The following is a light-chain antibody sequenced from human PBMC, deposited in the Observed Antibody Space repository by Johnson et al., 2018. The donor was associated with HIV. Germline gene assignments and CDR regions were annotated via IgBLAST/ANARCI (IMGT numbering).Light chain of an antibody. Sequence: QSVLTQPPSVSAAPGQKVTISCSGSSSNIGNNYVSWYQQLPGTAPKLLIFDNNKRPSGIPERFSGSSSGTIVTLTISGVQAEDEADYYCLSADSSGTPPDVFGTGTKVTVL. V-gene: IGLV1-51*01. CDR1: SSNIGNNY. J-gene: IGLJ1*01. CDR3: LSADSSGTPPDV. CDR2: DNN.